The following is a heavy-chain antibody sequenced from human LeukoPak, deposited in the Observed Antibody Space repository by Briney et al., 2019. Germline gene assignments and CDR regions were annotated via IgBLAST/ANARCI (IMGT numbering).Heavy chain of an antibody. CDR3: AKALSSSWPAQFDY. CDR1: GGSISSSSYY. J-gene: IGHJ4*02. D-gene: IGHD6-13*01. V-gene: IGHV3-23*01. CDR2: ISGSGGST. Sequence: ETLSLTCTVSGGSISSSSYYWGWIRQPPGKGLEWVSAISGSGGSTYYADSVKGRFTISRDNSKNTLYLQMNSLRAEDTAVYYCAKALSSSWPAQFDYWGQGTLVTVSS.